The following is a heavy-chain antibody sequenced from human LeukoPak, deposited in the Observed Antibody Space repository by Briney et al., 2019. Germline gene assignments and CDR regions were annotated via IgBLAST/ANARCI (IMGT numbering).Heavy chain of an antibody. V-gene: IGHV3-30*18. CDR1: GFTFSSYA. J-gene: IGHJ4*02. CDR2: ISYDGSNK. D-gene: IGHD3-9*01. CDR3: AKEGYDILTGYPASFDY. Sequence: PGGSLRLSCAASGFTFSSYAMNWVRQAPGKGLEWVAVISYDGSNKYYADSVKGRFTISRDNSKNTLYLQMNSLRAEDTAVYYCAKEGYDILTGYPASFDYWGQGTLVTVSS.